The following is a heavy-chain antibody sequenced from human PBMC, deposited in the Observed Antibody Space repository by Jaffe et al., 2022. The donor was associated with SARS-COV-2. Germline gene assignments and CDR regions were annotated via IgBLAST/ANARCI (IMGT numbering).Heavy chain of an antibody. D-gene: IGHD2-2*01. V-gene: IGHV3-15*01. J-gene: IGHJ6*02. Sequence: EVQLVESGGGLVKPGGSLRLSCAASGFTFSNAWMSWVRQAPGKGLEWVGRIKSKTDGGTTDYAAPVKGRFTISRDDSKNTLYLQMNSLKTEDTAVYYCTTGLGYCSSTSCYGHYYYYGMDVWGQGTTVTVSS. CDR1: GFTFSNAW. CDR3: TTGLGYCSSTSCYGHYYYYGMDV. CDR2: IKSKTDGGTT.